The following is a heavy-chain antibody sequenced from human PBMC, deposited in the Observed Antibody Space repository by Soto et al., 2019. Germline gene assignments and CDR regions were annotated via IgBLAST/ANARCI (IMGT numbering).Heavy chain of an antibody. V-gene: IGHV5-10-1*01. J-gene: IGHJ6*02. CDR2: IDPSDSYT. D-gene: IGHD1-20*01. Sequence: GGSLKISSTGSGYIFTSYWISWVRQMPGKGLEWMVSIDPSDSYTNYRPSFQGHVTISAAKSISTAYLQCSSLKASDTAMYYCARRISNNPSDYYYGMDVWGQGTTVTVFS. CDR3: ARRISNNPSDYYYGMDV. CDR1: GYIFTSYW.